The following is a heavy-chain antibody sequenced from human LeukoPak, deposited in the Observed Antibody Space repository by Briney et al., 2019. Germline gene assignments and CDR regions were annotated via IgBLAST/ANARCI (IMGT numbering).Heavy chain of an antibody. CDR2: IYYSGST. CDR1: GGSISSYY. V-gene: IGHV4-59*08. J-gene: IGHJ6*02. Sequence: SETLSLTCTVSGGSISSYYWSWIRQPPGRGLEWIGYIYYSGSTNYNPSLKSRVTISVDTSKNQFSLKLSSVTAADTAVYYCARIDYYYYGMDVWGQGTTVTVSS. CDR3: ARIDYYYYGMDV.